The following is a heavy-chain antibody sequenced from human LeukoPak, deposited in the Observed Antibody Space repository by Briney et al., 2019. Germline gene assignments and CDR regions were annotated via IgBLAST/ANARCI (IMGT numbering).Heavy chain of an antibody. CDR2: IYYSGST. V-gene: IGHV4-59*08. J-gene: IGHJ4*02. D-gene: IGHD2-15*01. CDR1: GGSISSYY. Sequence: SETLSLTCTVSGGSISSYYWSWIRQPPGKGLEWIGYIYYSGSTNYNPSLKSRVTISVDTSKNQFSLKLSSVTAADTAVYYCARHDVLGGGSFDYWGQGTLVTVSS. CDR3: ARHDVLGGGSFDY.